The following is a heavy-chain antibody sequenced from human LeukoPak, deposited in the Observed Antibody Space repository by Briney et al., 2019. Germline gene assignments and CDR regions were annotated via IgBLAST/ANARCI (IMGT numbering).Heavy chain of an antibody. CDR2: INHSGST. V-gene: IGHV4-34*01. CDR1: GDSFSGYY. D-gene: IGHD1-14*01. Sequence: SETLSLTCAVSGDSFSGYYWTWIRQSPGKGLEWIGEINHSGSTKYNPSLMSRVTISVDTSKNQFSQNLTSVTAADTAIYYCATNVPGTTYFDPWGQGTLVTVSS. CDR3: ATNVPGTTYFDP. J-gene: IGHJ4*02.